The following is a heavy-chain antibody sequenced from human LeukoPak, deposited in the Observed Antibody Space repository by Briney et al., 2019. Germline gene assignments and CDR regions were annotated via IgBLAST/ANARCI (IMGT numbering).Heavy chain of an antibody. J-gene: IGHJ4*02. D-gene: IGHD3-22*01. CDR3: SALFYDSSGYYDDY. V-gene: IGHV4-61*05. CDR2: IYYSGST. CDR1: GGSISSSSYY. Sequence: SETLSLTCTVSGGSISSSSYYWGWIRQPPGKGLEWIGYIYYSGSTNYNPSLKSRVTISVDTSKNQFSLKLSSVTAADTAVYYCSALFYDSSGYYDDYWGQGTLVTVSS.